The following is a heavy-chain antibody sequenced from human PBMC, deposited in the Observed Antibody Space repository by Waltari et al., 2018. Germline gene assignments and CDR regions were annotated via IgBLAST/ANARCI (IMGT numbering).Heavy chain of an antibody. CDR3: ARLSGSYYCPADY. J-gene: IGHJ4*02. V-gene: IGHV3-23*01. Sequence: EVQLLESGGGLVQPGGSLRLSCAASGFTFTSHAMSWVRQAPGKGLCWVSTISSFADGTNYPDSVKGRFTVSRDNSANTLYLQMNSLGAEDPAVYYCARLSGSYYCPADYWGQGTLVTVSS. CDR1: GFTFTSHA. D-gene: IGHD1-26*01. CDR2: ISSFADGT.